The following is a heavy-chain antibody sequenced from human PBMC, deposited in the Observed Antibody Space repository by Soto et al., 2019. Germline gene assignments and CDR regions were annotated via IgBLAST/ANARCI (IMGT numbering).Heavy chain of an antibody. D-gene: IGHD6-19*01. CDR2: ISGSGGST. Sequence: EVQLLESGGGLVQPGGSLRLSCAASGFTFSSYAMSWVRQAPGKGLEWVSAISGSGGSTYYADSVKGRFTISRDNSKNTLYLQMSSLRAEDTAVYYCARPNYSSGWYGGTEFDYWGQGTLVTVSS. J-gene: IGHJ4*02. CDR3: ARPNYSSGWYGGTEFDY. V-gene: IGHV3-23*01. CDR1: GFTFSSYA.